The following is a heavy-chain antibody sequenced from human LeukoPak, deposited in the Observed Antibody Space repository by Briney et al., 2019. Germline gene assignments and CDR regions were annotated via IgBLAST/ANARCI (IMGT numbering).Heavy chain of an antibody. Sequence: GESLKISCKASGYSFTTYWIGWVRQMPGKGLEWMGIIYPGDADTRYSTSFQGQVTVSADKSINTAYLQWSSLKASDTAMYYCARKYSSGGPNWGQGTMVTVSS. CDR1: GYSFTTYW. CDR2: IYPGDADT. J-gene: IGHJ4*02. D-gene: IGHD6-19*01. V-gene: IGHV5-51*01. CDR3: ARKYSSGGPN.